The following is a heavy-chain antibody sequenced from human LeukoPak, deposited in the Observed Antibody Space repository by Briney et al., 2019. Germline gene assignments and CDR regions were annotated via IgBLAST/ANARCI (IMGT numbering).Heavy chain of an antibody. J-gene: IGHJ4*02. V-gene: IGHV1-18*01. D-gene: IGHD6-13*01. CDR2: ISAYNGNT. Sequence: GASVKVSCKASGYTFTSYGISWVRQAPGQGLEWMGWISAYNGNTNYAQKLQGRVTMTTDTSTSTAYMELRSLRSDDTAVYYCGRVYSSSWSGSYFDYWGQGTLVTVSS. CDR3: GRVYSSSWSGSYFDY. CDR1: GYTFTSYG.